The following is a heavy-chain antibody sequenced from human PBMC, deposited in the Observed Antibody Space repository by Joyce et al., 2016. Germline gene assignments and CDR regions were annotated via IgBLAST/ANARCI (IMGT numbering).Heavy chain of an antibody. CDR3: ARRSGIPAGRRPGAFDM. V-gene: IGHV3-30*04. D-gene: IGHD6-13*01. CDR1: GSIFSGYA. CDR2: ISYDGPNN. J-gene: IGHJ3*02. Sequence: QEQLEESGGGVVQPGTSLRLSCTASGSIFSGYAMNWGRQDPGKGLEWVAIISYDGPNNFYADSVRGRFTISRDNYKNTLFLQMNSLTIEDAGVYYCARRSGIPAGRRPGAFDMWGQGTVVTVSS.